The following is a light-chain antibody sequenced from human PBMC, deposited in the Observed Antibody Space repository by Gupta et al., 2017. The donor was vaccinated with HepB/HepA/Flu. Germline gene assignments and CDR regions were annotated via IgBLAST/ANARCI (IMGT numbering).Light chain of an antibody. CDR1: QSVRSN. CDR3: QQHNNWPLT. Sequence: EIVMTQSPATLSVSTGERATLSCRASQSVRSNLTWYQQKPGQAPRLLIYGASTMATGISARFSGSGSGTDFTLTISSLQSEDSALYYCQQHNNWPLTFGGGTKVEI. J-gene: IGKJ4*01. V-gene: IGKV3-15*01. CDR2: GAS.